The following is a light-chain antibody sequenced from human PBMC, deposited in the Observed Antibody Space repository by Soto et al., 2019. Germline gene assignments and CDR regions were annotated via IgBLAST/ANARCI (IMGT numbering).Light chain of an antibody. V-gene: IGKV3-20*01. CDR1: QSVSSNY. CDR2: GAS. J-gene: IGKJ1*01. CDR3: QQLGT. Sequence: EIVLTQSPGTLSLSPGERATLSCRASQSVSSNYLAWYQQNPGQAPRLLIYGASSRATGIPDRFSGSGSGTDFTLTISRLEPEDFAVYYCQQLGTFGQGTKVEI.